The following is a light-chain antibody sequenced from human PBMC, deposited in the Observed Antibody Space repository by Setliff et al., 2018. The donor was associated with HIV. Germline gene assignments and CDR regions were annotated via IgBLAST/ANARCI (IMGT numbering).Light chain of an antibody. CDR2: DVS. J-gene: IGLJ2*01. CDR1: SSDVGGYNY. Sequence: QSVLTQPRSVSGSPGQSVTMSCTGTSSDVGGYNYVSWYQQHPGKAPKLMIYDVSKLPSGVPDRFSGSKSGNTAFLTISGLQGEDEADYYCCSYAGSYTVLFGGGTKVTVL. V-gene: IGLV2-11*01. CDR3: CSYAGSYTVL.